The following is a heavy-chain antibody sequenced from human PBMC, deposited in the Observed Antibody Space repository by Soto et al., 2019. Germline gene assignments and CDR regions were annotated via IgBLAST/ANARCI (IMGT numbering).Heavy chain of an antibody. V-gene: IGHV4-59*08. CDR3: ARHGAASRHYFDY. Sequence: LSETLSLTCTVSDDSISGYYWSWIRQPPGKGLEWIAYIYYTGSTNYNPSLKSRVTISIDTSKNQFSLKLSSVAAADPAVYYCARHGAASRHYFDYWGQGTLVTVSS. CDR2: IYYTGST. CDR1: DDSISGYY. D-gene: IGHD2-15*01. J-gene: IGHJ4*02.